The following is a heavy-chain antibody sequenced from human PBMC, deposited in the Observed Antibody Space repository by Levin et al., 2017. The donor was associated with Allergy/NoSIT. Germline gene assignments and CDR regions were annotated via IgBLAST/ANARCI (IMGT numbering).Heavy chain of an antibody. CDR2: ISGSGGST. CDR3: AWRGQRGY. D-gene: IGHD6-25*01. CDR1: GFTFSSYA. Sequence: GESLKISCAASGFTFSSYAMSWVRQAPGKGLEWVSAISGSGGSTYYADSVKGRFTISRDNSKNTLYLQMNSLRAEDTAVYYCAWRGQRGYWGQGTLVTVSS. J-gene: IGHJ4*02. V-gene: IGHV3-23*01.